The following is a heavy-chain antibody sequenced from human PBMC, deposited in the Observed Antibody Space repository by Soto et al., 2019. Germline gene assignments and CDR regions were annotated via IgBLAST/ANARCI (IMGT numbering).Heavy chain of an antibody. D-gene: IGHD6-6*01. V-gene: IGHV4-39*07. J-gene: IGHJ4*02. Sequence: PETLSXTXSVSGDSINSDKYYWGWIRQPPGKGLEWIGSIYYRGNTYYNPSLQTRVTISVDTSKNQFSLKLSSVTAADTAVYYCARDPWAYSSSSAHWGQGTLVTVSS. CDR3: ARDPWAYSSSSAH. CDR2: IYYRGNT. CDR1: GDSINSDKYY.